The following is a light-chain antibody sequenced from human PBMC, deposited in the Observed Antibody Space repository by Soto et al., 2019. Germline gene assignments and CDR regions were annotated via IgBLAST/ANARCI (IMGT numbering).Light chain of an antibody. J-gene: IGLJ2*01. Sequence: SYELTQPPSVSVAPGETARISCGGNNIGSKGVHWYQQKPGQAPVLVIYSDTDLPPVIPERFSGSNSANMATLTISRVEAGEEAGYYCPVWDRGSAHVLFGGGTKLTVL. V-gene: IGLV3-21*01. CDR1: NIGSKG. CDR3: PVWDRGSAHVL. CDR2: SDT.